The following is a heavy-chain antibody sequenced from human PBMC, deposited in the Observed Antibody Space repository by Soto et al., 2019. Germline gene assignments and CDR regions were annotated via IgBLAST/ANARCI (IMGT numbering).Heavy chain of an antibody. V-gene: IGHV3-74*01. CDR1: GYTFSSYW. CDR2: INSDGSTT. J-gene: IGHJ6*02. CDR3: ATYNDYYDMDV. D-gene: IGHD1-1*01. Sequence: PGGSLRLSCAASGYTFSSYWMHWVRQAPGKGLEWVARINSDGSTTTYADSVKSRFTISRDNAWDTALLQMNSLRVEDTAVYYCATYNDYYDMDVWGQGTTVTVSS.